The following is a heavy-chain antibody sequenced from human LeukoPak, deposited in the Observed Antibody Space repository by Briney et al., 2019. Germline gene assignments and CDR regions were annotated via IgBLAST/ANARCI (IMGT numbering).Heavy chain of an antibody. CDR1: GFTVFNYW. D-gene: IGHD3-9*01. CDR3: VLLRYFDWLGYMDV. Sequence: GGSLRLSCAASGFTVFNYWMSWVRQAPGKGLEWVANINLDGSQKYYVDSLKGRFTISRDNAKNSLYLQMNSLRAEDTAVYYCVLLRYFDWLGYMDVWGKGTTVTISS. CDR2: INLDGSQK. J-gene: IGHJ6*03. V-gene: IGHV3-7*01.